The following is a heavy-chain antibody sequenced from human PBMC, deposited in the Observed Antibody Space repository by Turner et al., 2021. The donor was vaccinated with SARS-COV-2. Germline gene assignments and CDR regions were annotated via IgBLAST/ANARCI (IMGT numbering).Heavy chain of an antibody. CDR2: INPDSGDS. CDR1: GYYFSDHY. CDR3: SMGRDDLNMHF. V-gene: IGHV1-2*02. Sequence: QLHLLQSGAEVKKPGAAVKDSCRPSGYYFSDHYIRWVRQAPGQGLEWMGCINPDSGDSYYAQKFQGRIIMTSDTYLNTAYMEVITLRYDDTAEYYCSMGRDDLNMHFWGQGTMVTVS. D-gene: IGHD3-3*01. J-gene: IGHJ6*02.